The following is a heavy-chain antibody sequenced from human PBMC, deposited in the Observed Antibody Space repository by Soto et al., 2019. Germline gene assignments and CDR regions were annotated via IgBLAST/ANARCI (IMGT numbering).Heavy chain of an antibody. CDR1: GYTFTSYG. V-gene: IGHV1-18*01. CDR2: ISAYNGNT. D-gene: IGHD2-15*01. Sequence: ASVKVSCKASGYTFTSYGISWVRQAPGQGLEWMGWISAYNGNTNYAQKLQGRVTMTTDTSTSTAYMELRSLRSDDTAVYYCAREKRGPVDNLFDPCGQGSLVTVSS. J-gene: IGHJ5*02. CDR3: AREKRGPVDNLFDP.